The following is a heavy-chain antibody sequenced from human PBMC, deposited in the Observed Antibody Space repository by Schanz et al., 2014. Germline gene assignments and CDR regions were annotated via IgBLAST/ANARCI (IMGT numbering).Heavy chain of an antibody. Sequence: EVQLVESGGGLIQPGGSLRLSCVASGFTVSSNYMSWVRQAPGKGLEWVSVIYSDGRTYYGDSVKGRFTISRDNSKNTLYLQMNSPRAEDTAVYYCVRDTDYHFDYWGQGTLVTVSS. CDR1: GFTVSSNY. V-gene: IGHV3-53*01. CDR2: IYSDGRT. CDR3: VRDTDYHFDY. J-gene: IGHJ4*02. D-gene: IGHD4-17*01.